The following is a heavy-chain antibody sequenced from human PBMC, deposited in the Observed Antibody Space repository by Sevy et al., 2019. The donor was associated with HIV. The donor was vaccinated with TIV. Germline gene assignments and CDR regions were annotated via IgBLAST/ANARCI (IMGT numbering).Heavy chain of an antibody. CDR3: ARDRRSGRYGMDV. Sequence: SETLSLTCAVSGGSISSGGYSWSWIRQPPGKGLEWIGYIYHSGSTYYNPSLKSRVTISVDRSKNQFSLKLSSVTAADTAVYYCARDRRSGRYGMDVWGQGTTVTVSS. J-gene: IGHJ6*02. D-gene: IGHD3-3*01. CDR1: GGSISSGGYS. V-gene: IGHV4-30-2*01. CDR2: IYHSGST.